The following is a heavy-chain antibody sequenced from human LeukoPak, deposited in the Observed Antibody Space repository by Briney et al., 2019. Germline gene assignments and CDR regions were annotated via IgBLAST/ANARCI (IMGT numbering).Heavy chain of an antibody. V-gene: IGHV4-34*01. Sequence: SETLSLTCAVYGGSFSGYYWSWIRQPPGKGLEWIGEINHSGSTNYNPSLKSRVTISVDTSKNQFSLKLSSVTAADTAVYHCARESGRRSIFGVVINPWGQGTLVTVSS. CDR1: GGSFSGYY. CDR3: ARESGRRSIFGVVINP. J-gene: IGHJ5*02. CDR2: INHSGST. D-gene: IGHD3-3*01.